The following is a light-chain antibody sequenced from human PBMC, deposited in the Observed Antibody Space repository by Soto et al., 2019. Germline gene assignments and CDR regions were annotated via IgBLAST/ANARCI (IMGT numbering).Light chain of an antibody. V-gene: IGKV1-27*01. Sequence: DIQLTQSPSSLSASVGDRVTITCRASQAISSYLAWYQQKPGKVPELLIYATSTLQSGAPSRFSGSRSATDFTLTISSLQPEDVATYYCHKYNHAPTFGGGTKVEIK. CDR1: QAISSY. J-gene: IGKJ4*01. CDR2: ATS. CDR3: HKYNHAPT.